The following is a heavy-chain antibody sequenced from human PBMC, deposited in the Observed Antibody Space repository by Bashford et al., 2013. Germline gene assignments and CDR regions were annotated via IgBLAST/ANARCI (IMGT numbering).Heavy chain of an antibody. CDR3: ARSGGIYGSGSYYRVSDY. D-gene: IGHD3-10*01. CDR2: INHSGST. J-gene: IGHJ4*02. CDR1: GGSFSGYY. V-gene: IGHV4-34*01. Sequence: SSETLSLTCAVYGGSFSGYYWSWIRQPPGKGLEWIGEINHSGSTNYNPSLKSRVTISVDTSKNQFSLKLSSVTAADTAVYYCARSGGIYGSGSYYRVSDYWGQGTLVTVSS.